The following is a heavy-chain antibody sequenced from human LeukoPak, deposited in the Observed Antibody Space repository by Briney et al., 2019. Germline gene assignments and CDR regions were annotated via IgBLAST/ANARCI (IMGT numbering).Heavy chain of an antibody. J-gene: IGHJ4*02. D-gene: IGHD2-15*01. CDR2: ISNNGGYT. Sequence: GGSLRLSCTASAFAFSNHAMSWVRQAPGKGLEWVSAISNNGGYTYYADSVQGRFTISRDNSKSTLCLQMNSLRAEDTAVYYCAKQLGYCSDGSCYFPYWGQGTLVTVSS. CDR3: AKQLGYCSDGSCYFPY. V-gene: IGHV3-23*01. CDR1: AFAFSNHA.